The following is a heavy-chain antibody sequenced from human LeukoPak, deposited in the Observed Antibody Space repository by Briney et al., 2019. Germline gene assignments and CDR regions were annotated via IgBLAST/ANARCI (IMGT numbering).Heavy chain of an antibody. Sequence: ASVKVSCKASGYTFTSYAMHWVRQAPGQRLEWMGWINAGNGNTKYSQKFQGRVTITRDTSASTAYMELSSLRSEDTAVYYCAREERSGYYSSRRNWFDPWGQGTLVTFAS. J-gene: IGHJ5*02. D-gene: IGHD3-22*01. CDR1: GYTFTSYA. CDR3: AREERSGYYSSRRNWFDP. CDR2: INAGNGNT. V-gene: IGHV1-3*01.